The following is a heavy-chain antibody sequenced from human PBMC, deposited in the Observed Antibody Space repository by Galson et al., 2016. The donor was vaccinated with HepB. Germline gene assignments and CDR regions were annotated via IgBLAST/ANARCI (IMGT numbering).Heavy chain of an antibody. CDR3: ARVIAAARVFDY. D-gene: IGHD6-13*01. V-gene: IGHV3-30-3*01. J-gene: IGHJ4*02. CDR1: GFIFNSYT. Sequence: SLRLSCAASGFIFNSYTMHWVRQAPGKGLEWVAVISYDGSNKYYADSVKGRFTISRDNSKNTLFLQMNSLRPEDTAVYYCARVIAAARVFDYWGQGTLVAVSS. CDR2: ISYDGSNK.